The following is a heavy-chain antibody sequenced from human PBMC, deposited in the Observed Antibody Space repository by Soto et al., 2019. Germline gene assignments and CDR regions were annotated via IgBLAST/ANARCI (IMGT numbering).Heavy chain of an antibody. CDR1: GFTFGDYA. D-gene: IGHD3-3*01. CDR3: TRVPILANFDFWSGYKPDYYGMDV. J-gene: IGHJ6*02. V-gene: IGHV3-49*03. CDR2: IRSKAYGGTT. Sequence: GGSLRLSCTASGFTFGDYAMSWFRQAPGKGLEWVGFIRSKAYGGTTEYAASVKGRFTISRDDSKSIAYLQMNSLKTEDTAVYYCTRVPILANFDFWSGYKPDYYGMDVWAQGTTVTVSS.